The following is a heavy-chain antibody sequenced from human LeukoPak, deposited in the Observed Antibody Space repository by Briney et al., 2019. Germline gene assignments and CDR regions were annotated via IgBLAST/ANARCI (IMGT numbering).Heavy chain of an antibody. CDR1: GFTFSNYW. CDR3: AKIQGYFDY. V-gene: IGHV3-74*01. CDR2: INTGGSST. Sequence: GGSLRLSCAASGFTFSNYWMHWVRQVPGKGLVWVSRINTGGSSTTYADSVKGRFTISRDNPKNTLYLQLNSLRAEDTAVYYCAKIQGYFDYWGQGTLVTVSS. J-gene: IGHJ4*02.